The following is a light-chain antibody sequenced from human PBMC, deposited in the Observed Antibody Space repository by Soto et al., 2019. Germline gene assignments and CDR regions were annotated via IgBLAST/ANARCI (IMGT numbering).Light chain of an antibody. CDR1: QPITNY. CDR3: QQSYIARWT. Sequence: DIQMTQPPSSLSASVGARVTITCRASQPITNYLSWYQQRPGKAPKLLIYAASRLQSGVPSRFSAGGSGIDFTLGINNLQPEDFATYYCQQSYIARWTFGQGAKVDI. V-gene: IGKV1-39*01. J-gene: IGKJ1*01. CDR2: AAS.